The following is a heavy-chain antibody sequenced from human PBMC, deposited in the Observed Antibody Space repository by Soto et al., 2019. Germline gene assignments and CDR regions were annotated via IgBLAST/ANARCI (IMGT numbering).Heavy chain of an antibody. J-gene: IGHJ4*02. CDR1: GGSISTNW. D-gene: IGHD6-19*01. Sequence: QVQLQESGPGLMKPSGTLSLTCAVSGGSISTNWWSWVRQPPGKGLEWIGEIYHSGRTNYNPSLEKRVTLSGDKAQNHLSPILNSVTAADTAVYFWARHIAVSGTRGFDFWGQGTLVTVSS. CDR2: IYHSGRT. V-gene: IGHV4-4*02. CDR3: ARHIAVSGTRGFDF.